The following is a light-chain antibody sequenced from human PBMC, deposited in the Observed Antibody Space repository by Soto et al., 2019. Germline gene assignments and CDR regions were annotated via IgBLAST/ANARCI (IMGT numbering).Light chain of an antibody. CDR2: GNR. Sequence: QTVVTQPPSVSGAPGQRVTISCTGNSSNLGAGYDVHWYQQLPGAAPKLVIFGNRNRPSGVPERFSGSKSGTSASLAITGLQAEDEADYYCQAYDYSLTASAFGGGTKVTVL. J-gene: IGLJ3*02. CDR1: SSNLGAGYD. CDR3: QAYDYSLTASA. V-gene: IGLV1-40*01.